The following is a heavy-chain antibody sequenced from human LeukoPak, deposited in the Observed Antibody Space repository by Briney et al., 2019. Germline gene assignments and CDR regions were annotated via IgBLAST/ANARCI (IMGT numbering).Heavy chain of an antibody. J-gene: IGHJ6*03. CDR2: IIPIFGTA. Sequence: GSSVKVFCKASGGTFSTYAITWVRQAPGQGLEWMGGIIPIFGTANYAQKFQDRVTITTDASTSTVYMELTSLRSEDTAVYYCARTPQHSYYYYNMDVWGKGTTVTVAS. CDR3: ARTPQHSYYYYNMDV. D-gene: IGHD5-18*01. CDR1: GGTFSTYA. V-gene: IGHV1-69*05.